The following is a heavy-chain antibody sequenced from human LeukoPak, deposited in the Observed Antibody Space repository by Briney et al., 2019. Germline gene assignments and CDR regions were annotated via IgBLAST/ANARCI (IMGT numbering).Heavy chain of an antibody. CDR2: IGGSTTTI. V-gene: IGHV3-48*01. D-gene: IGHD6-13*01. J-gene: IGHJ4*02. CDR1: GFTFSTYS. CDR3: ARDLRIAAAGTFDY. Sequence: SGGSLRLSCAASGFTFSTYSMNWVRQAPGKGLEWVSYIGGSTTTIYYADSVKGRFTISRDNAKNSLYLQMNSLRAEDTAVYYCARDLRIAAAGTFDYWGQGTLVTVSS.